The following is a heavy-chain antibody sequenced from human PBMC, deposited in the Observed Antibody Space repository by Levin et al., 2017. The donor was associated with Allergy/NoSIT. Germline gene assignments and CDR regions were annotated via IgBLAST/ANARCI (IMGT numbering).Heavy chain of an antibody. V-gene: IGHV1-58*01. D-gene: IGHD2-2*01. CDR3: AADRFDTDLPFDY. Sequence: SVKVSCKASGFTFSSSIVQWVRQARGQRLEWIGWIVVGSGDTSYAQKFEERVTITRDRSTSTAYLELSSLRSDDTAVYFCAADRFDTDLPFDYWGHGTLVTVSS. CDR1: GFTFSSSI. J-gene: IGHJ4*01. CDR2: IVVGSGDT.